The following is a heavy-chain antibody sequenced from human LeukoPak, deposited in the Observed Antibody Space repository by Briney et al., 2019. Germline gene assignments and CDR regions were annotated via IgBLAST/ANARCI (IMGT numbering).Heavy chain of an antibody. CDR3: ARQVDTSMALPDY. V-gene: IGHV1-18*01. Sequence: ASVKVSCKASGYTFTSYGISWVRQAPGQGLEWMGWISAYNGNTNSAQRVQGRVTLTTDTSTSTAYMELRSLRSDDTAVYYCARQVDTSMALPDYWGQGTLVTVSS. D-gene: IGHD5-18*01. J-gene: IGHJ4*02. CDR2: ISAYNGNT. CDR1: GYTFTSYG.